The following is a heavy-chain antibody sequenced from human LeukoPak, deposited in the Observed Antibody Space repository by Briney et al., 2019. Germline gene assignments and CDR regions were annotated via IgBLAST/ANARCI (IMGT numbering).Heavy chain of an antibody. CDR2: IYHSGNT. CDR3: ARSVTRAWFDP. Sequence: SETLSLTCRVSDHYINNGYYWGWIRQPPGKGLEWIGSIYHSGNTYYNPSLKSRVTISVDTSKNQFSLKLSSVTPADTAMYYCARSVTRAWFDPWGQGTLVTVSS. J-gene: IGHJ5*02. V-gene: IGHV4-38-2*01. CDR1: DHYINNGYY. D-gene: IGHD4-11*01.